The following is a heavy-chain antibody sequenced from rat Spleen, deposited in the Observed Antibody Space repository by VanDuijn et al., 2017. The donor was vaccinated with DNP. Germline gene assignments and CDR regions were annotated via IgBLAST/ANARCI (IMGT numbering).Heavy chain of an antibody. CDR3: ASRGSTGIFDY. CDR2: ISYDGSST. J-gene: IGHJ2*01. Sequence: EVQLVESGGGLVQPGRSMKLSCAASGFTFSDHNMAWVRQAPKKGLEWVATISYDGSSTYYRDSVKGRFSLSRDNAKSTLYLQVNSLRSEDTATYYCASRGSTGIFDYWGQGVMVTVSS. V-gene: IGHV5-7*01. CDR1: GFTFSDHN. D-gene: IGHD1-4*01.